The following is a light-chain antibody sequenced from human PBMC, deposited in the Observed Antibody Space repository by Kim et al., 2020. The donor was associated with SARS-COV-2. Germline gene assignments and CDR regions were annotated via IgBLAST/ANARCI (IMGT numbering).Light chain of an antibody. CDR3: GSRDNNGPGV. CDR2: DKN. J-gene: IGLJ3*02. CDR1: SLRKYP. Sequence: ALGKTVRITCIGDSLRKYPASCYQQKPGQAAIVVMHDKNNVRTSGVPDRFSGSNSGNSAFLTITGAQVEDEADYYCGSRDNNGPGVFGGGTKLTVL. V-gene: IGLV3-19*01.